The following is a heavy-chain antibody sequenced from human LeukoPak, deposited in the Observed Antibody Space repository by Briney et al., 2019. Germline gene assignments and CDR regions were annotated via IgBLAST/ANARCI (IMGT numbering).Heavy chain of an antibody. Sequence: GASVKVSCKASGYTFSNYDINWVRQATGQGLEWKGWMNPNSGTTGYAQKFQGRVTITRNTSISTAYMELSSLRSEDTAVYYCAREDCYDSGSNDYWGQGTLVTVSS. CDR2: MNPNSGTT. CDR1: GYTFSNYD. V-gene: IGHV1-8*03. CDR3: AREDCYDSGSNDY. D-gene: IGHD3-22*01. J-gene: IGHJ4*02.